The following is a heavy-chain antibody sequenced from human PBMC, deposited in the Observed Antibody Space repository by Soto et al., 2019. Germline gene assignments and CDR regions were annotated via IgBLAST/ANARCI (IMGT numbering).Heavy chain of an antibody. Sequence: QVQLVQSGAEVKKPGSSVKVSCKASGGTFSSYAISWVRQAPGQGLEWMGGIIPIFGTANYAQKFQGRVTITADEXXRKAYMGLSSLRSEDTAVYYCARSVGVVDRHGMDVWGQGTTVTVSS. D-gene: IGHD2-21*01. V-gene: IGHV1-69*12. CDR2: IIPIFGTA. CDR3: ARSVGVVDRHGMDV. J-gene: IGHJ6*02. CDR1: GGTFSSYA.